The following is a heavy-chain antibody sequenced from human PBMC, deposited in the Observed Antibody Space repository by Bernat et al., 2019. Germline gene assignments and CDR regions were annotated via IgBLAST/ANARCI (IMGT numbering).Heavy chain of an antibody. V-gene: IGHV3-23*01. CDR3: ARDGGGSFNAYYFDY. Sequence: EVQLLESGGGLVQPGGSLRLSCAASGFTFSSYAMSWVRQAPGKGLEWVSAISGSGGSTYYADSVKGRFTISRDNSKNTLFLQMNSLRVDDTAVYYCARDGGGSFNAYYFDYWGQGTLVTVSS. D-gene: IGHD1-26*01. CDR1: GFTFSSYA. CDR2: ISGSGGST. J-gene: IGHJ4*02.